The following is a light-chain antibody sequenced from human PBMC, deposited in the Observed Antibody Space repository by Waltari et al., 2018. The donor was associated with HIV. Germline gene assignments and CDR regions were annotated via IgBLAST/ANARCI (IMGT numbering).Light chain of an antibody. CDR1: QTNNRN. V-gene: IGKV3-15*01. J-gene: IGKJ2*01. Sequence: EIVMTQSPATLSVSPGERATLPCRANQTNNRNLAWYLHKPGQAPRLLIYGASTRATGIPARFSGSGAGTEVTLTISSLQSEDFTVVYCQQYYNWAPYTFGQRTKLEIK. CDR3: QQYYNWAPYT. CDR2: GAS.